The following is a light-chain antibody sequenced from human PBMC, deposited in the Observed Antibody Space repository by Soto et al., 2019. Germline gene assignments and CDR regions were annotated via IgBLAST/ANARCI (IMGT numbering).Light chain of an antibody. V-gene: IGKV1-5*03. CDR3: QQYNSYPWA. J-gene: IGKJ1*01. CDR2: KAS. CDR1: QSISSW. Sequence: DIQMTQSPSTLSASVGDRVTITCRASQSISSWLAWYQQKPGKAPKLLIYKASSLESGVPSRFSGSGSGTEFTLTISSLQPGDFATYYCQQYNSYPWAFGQGTKVDIK.